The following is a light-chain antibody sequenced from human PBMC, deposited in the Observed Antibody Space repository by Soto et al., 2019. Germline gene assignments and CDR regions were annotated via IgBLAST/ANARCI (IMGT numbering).Light chain of an antibody. V-gene: IGKV3-20*01. Sequence: EIVLTQSPGTLSLSPGERATVSCRASQSVGNNFLAWFQQKPGQAPRLLIYGASIRATGIPDRFSGSGSGTDFPLTISRLEPDDFVVYYCHQYAYSPQSVGPGTRLEIK. CDR2: GAS. CDR1: QSVGNNF. J-gene: IGKJ5*01. CDR3: HQYAYSPQS.